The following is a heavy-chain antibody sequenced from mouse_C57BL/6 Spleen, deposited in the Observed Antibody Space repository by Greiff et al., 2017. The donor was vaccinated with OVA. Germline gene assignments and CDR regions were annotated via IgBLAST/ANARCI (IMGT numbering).Heavy chain of an antibody. J-gene: IGHJ2*01. CDR1: GYAFSSSW. Sequence: QVQLQQSGPELVKPGASVKLSCKASGYAFSSSWMNWVKQRPGKGLEWIGRIYPGDGDTNYHGKFKGKATLTADESASTAYLQRSSLTSEDSAVYSCARKSSFDYWGQGTTLTVSS. CDR2: IYPGDGDT. CDR3: ARKSSFDY. V-gene: IGHV1-82*01.